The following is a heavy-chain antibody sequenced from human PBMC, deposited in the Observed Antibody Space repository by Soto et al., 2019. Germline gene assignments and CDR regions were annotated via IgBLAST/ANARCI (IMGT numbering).Heavy chain of an antibody. CDR3: ARDILVRLVIPSYFDY. D-gene: IGHD3-10*01. CDR1: GFTFNNYD. J-gene: IGHJ4*02. V-gene: IGHV3-48*03. Sequence: EVQLVESGGGVVQPGGSLRLSCAASGFTFNNYDMDWVRQAPGKGLEWVSYISSTGNTVYYADSVKGRFTISRDNAKNSVYLQMNSLRAEDTAIYYCARDILVRLVIPSYFDYWGQGTLVTVSS. CDR2: ISSTGNTV.